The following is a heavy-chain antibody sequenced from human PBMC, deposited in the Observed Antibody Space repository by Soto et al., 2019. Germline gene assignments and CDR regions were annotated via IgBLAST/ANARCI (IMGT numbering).Heavy chain of an antibody. Sequence: EVQLLESGGGLVQPGGSLRLSCAASGFTFSNYAMNWVRQAPGKGLEWVSAISNSFSDGNTHYADSVKGRFTISRDNEKKTVFLEMNSRRAEDTAVYYCAKVFSPEGGNYLDYWGQGTLVTVSS. V-gene: IGHV3-23*01. CDR2: ISNSFSDGNT. J-gene: IGHJ4*02. CDR3: AKVFSPEGGNYLDY. CDR1: GFTFSNYA.